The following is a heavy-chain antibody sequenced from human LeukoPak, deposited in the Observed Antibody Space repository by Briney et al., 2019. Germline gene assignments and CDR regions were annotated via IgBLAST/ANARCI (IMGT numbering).Heavy chain of an antibody. CDR1: GFNVSRNY. Sequence: GGSLRLSCAASGFNVSRNYMSWVRQAPGKGLEWVSVIYSGGSTYYADSVKGRFTISRDIIKNTLHLQINSLGAEDTALYYCARGGWGTYDPGNLDFWGQGTLVTVSS. V-gene: IGHV3-53*01. D-gene: IGHD6-19*01. CDR2: IYSGGST. CDR3: ARGGWGTYDPGNLDF. J-gene: IGHJ4*02.